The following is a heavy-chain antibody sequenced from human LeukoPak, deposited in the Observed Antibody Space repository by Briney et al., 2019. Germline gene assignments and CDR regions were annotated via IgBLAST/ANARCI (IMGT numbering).Heavy chain of an antibody. D-gene: IGHD6-6*01. CDR2: IYFSGST. J-gene: IGHJ6*03. CDR3: ARHPRGSSCPPYYMDV. V-gene: IGHV4-39*01. CDR1: GGSIRSSSYY. Sequence: PSETLSLTCIVSGGSIRSSSYYWGWIRQPPGKGLEWIGTIYFSGSTYYNPSLKSRVTISVDTSKNQFSLKLSSVTAADTAVYYCARHPRGSSCPPYYMDVWGKGTTVTVSS.